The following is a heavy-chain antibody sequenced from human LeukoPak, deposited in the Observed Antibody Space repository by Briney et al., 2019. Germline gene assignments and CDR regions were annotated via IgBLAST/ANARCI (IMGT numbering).Heavy chain of an antibody. CDR2: ISYDGSNK. CDR3: AKDRARITMIVVEDAFDI. CDR1: GFTFNTYR. Sequence: GGSLRLSCAASGFTFNTYRMNWVRQAPGKGLEWVAVISYDGSNKYYADSVKGRFTISRDNSKNTLYLQMNSLRAEDTAVYYCAKDRARITMIVVEDAFDIWGQGTMVTVSS. V-gene: IGHV3-30*18. J-gene: IGHJ3*02. D-gene: IGHD3-22*01.